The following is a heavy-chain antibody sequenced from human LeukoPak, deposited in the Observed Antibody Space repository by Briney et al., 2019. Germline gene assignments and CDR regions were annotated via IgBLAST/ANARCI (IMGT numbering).Heavy chain of an antibody. CDR3: ARRRYGDYEFYFDP. D-gene: IGHD4-17*01. V-gene: IGHV4-59*08. Sequence: SSETLSLTCTVSGGSISSYYWSWIRQPPGKGLEWIGYIYYSGSTNYNPSLKSRVTISVDTSKNQFSLKLSSVTAADTAVYYCARRRYGDYEFYFDPWGQGTLVTVSS. J-gene: IGHJ5*02. CDR2: IYYSGST. CDR1: GGSISSYY.